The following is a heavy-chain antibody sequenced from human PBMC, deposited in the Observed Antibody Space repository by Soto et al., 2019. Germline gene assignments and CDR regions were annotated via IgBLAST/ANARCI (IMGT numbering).Heavy chain of an antibody. CDR2: IYYSGST. J-gene: IGHJ2*01. CDR3: ARDEAGDWYFDL. Sequence: QVQLQESGPGLVKPSQTLSLTCTVSGGSISSGGYYWSWIRQHPGKGLEWIGYIYYSGSTYYNPSLKSRVTISVDTSKNQFSLRLSSVTAADTAVYYCARDEAGDWYFDLWGRGTLVTVSS. CDR1: GGSISSGGYY. D-gene: IGHD3-10*01. V-gene: IGHV4-31*03.